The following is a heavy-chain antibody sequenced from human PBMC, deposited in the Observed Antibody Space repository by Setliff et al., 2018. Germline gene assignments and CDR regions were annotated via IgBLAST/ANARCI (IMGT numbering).Heavy chain of an antibody. V-gene: IGHV3-23*01. CDR2: ISASGGST. D-gene: IGHD4-4*01. J-gene: IGHJ4*01. CDR1: GFTFSDYY. CDR3: ATSTITTYYFDY. Sequence: PGESLKISCATSGFTFSDYYMSWVRQAPGKGLEWVLSISASGGSTYYADSVKGRFTISRDNSRNTLYLQMKSLRAEDTAIYYCATSTITTYYFDYWGHGTLVTVSS.